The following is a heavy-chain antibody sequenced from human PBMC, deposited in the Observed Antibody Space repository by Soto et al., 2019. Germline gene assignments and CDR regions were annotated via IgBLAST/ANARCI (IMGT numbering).Heavy chain of an antibody. J-gene: IGHJ4*02. CDR3: AKYRQRGRYWNYTLGPFDY. D-gene: IGHD1-7*01. CDR1: GFTFSSYA. Sequence: PGESLKISCAASGFTFSSYAMSWVRQAPGKGLEWVSAISGSGGSTYYADSVKGRFTISRDNSKNTLYLQMNSLRAEDTAVYYCAKYRQRGRYWNYTLGPFDYWGQGTLVTVSS. CDR2: ISGSGGST. V-gene: IGHV3-23*01.